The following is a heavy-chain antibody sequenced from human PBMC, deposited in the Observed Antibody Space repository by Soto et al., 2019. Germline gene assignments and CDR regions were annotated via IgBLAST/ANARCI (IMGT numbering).Heavy chain of an antibody. CDR3: ARDRRPMIVAQWVYYFDY. CDR2: IIPILGIA. J-gene: IGHJ4*02. D-gene: IGHD3-22*01. V-gene: IGHV1-69*04. Sequence: SVKVSCKASGGTFSSYTISWVRQAPGQGLEWMGRIIPILGIANYAQKFQGRVTITADKSTSTAYMEPSSLRSEDTAVYYCARDRRPMIVAQWVYYFDYWGQGTLVTVS. CDR1: GGTFSSYT.